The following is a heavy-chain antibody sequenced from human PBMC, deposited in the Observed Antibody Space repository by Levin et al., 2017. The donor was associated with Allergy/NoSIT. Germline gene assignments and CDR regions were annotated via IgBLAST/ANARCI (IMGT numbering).Heavy chain of an antibody. D-gene: IGHD4-17*01. J-gene: IGHJ4*02. CDR3: ARAHNHYGDSTPFDY. Sequence: GGSLRLSCAASGFTFSSYGMHWVRQAPGKGLEWVAVIWYDGSNKYYADSVKGRFTISRDNSKNTLYLQMNSLRAEDTAVYYCARAHNHYGDSTPFDYWGQGTLVTVSS. CDR2: IWYDGSNK. CDR1: GFTFSSYG. V-gene: IGHV3-33*01.